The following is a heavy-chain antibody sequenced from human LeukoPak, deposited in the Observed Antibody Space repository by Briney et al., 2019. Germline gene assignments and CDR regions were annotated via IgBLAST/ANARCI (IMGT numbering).Heavy chain of an antibody. CDR2: ASYRSRGYN. CDR3: ARDSPNGSGFNMVRGVIITALGSGAFDI. CDR1: GGRVSTKWVA. Sequence: SQTLSLTCAISGGRVSTKWVAWKGLGPSPSRGGEWVGRASYRSRGYNDYAVSVKSRMTITADTSKNQFSLPPNSVTPEDTALYYCARDSPNGSGFNMVRGVIITALGSGAFDIWGQGTMVTVSS. J-gene: IGHJ3*02. V-gene: IGHV6-1*01. D-gene: IGHD3-10*01.